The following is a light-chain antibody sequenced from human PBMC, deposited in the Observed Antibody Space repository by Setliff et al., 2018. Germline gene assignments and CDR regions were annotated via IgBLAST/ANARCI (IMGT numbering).Light chain of an antibody. CDR3: SSYAASYNPYV. Sequence: QSALTQPPSASGSPGQSLTISCTGTSRDVGAYELVSWYQQHSGKAPRLIIYEVTKRPSGVPDRFSGSKSGNTASLTVSGLQADDEADYYCSSYAASYNPYVFGTGTKVTVL. CDR2: EVT. CDR1: SRDVGAYEL. J-gene: IGLJ1*01. V-gene: IGLV2-8*01.